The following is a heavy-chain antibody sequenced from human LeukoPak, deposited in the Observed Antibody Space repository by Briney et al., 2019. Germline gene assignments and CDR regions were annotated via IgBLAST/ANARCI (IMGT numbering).Heavy chain of an antibody. Sequence: SETLSLTCAVYGGSFSGYYWSWIRQPPGKGLEWIGEINHSGSTNYNPSLKSRVTISVDTSKKQLSLKLSSVTAADTAVYYCARVYYSSSYDYWYFDLWGRGTLVTVSS. J-gene: IGHJ2*01. CDR3: ARVYYSSSYDYWYFDL. CDR1: GGSFSGYY. D-gene: IGHD6-13*01. CDR2: INHSGST. V-gene: IGHV4-34*01.